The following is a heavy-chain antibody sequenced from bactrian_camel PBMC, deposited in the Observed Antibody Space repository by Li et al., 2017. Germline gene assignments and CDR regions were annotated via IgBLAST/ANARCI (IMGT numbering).Heavy chain of an antibody. D-gene: IGHD1*01. V-gene: IGHV3S40*01. CDR2: IVTSTGRT. J-gene: IGHJ4*01. Sequence: VQLVGSGGGSVQAGGSLTLSCAASRGGGYCYYMGWFRQAPGKGRVGLAAIVTSTGRTFYPDSVKGRFTVSRDNAKNTVYLEMKSLKPEDTAVHYCVSGFSQTLEYWGQGTQVTVS. CDR1: RGGGYCYY. CDR3: VSGFSQTLEY.